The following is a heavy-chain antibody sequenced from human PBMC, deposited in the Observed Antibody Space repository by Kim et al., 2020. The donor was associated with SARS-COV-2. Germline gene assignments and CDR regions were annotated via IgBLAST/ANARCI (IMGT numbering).Heavy chain of an antibody. V-gene: IGHV1-24*01. Sequence: SYAQKFQGRGTMTEDTSTDTAYMELSSLRSEDTAVYYCATGGYSSGWFDYWGQGTLVTVSS. CDR3: ATGGYSSGWFDY. D-gene: IGHD6-19*01. J-gene: IGHJ4*02.